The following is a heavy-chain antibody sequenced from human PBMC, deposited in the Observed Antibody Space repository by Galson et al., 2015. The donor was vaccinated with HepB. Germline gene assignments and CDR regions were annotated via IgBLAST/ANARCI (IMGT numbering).Heavy chain of an antibody. D-gene: IGHD2-21*02. CDR1: GFAFSGYA. J-gene: IGHJ3*02. Sequence: SLRLSCAASGFAFSGYAMHWVRQTPVKGLECVAYISHDETKKHYAGSVKGRFTVSRDNSKDTLFLQMNSLRSDDTALYYCATVGWVMTPGFDIWGRGAMVTVSS. V-gene: IGHV3-30*06. CDR2: ISHDETKK. CDR3: ATVGWVMTPGFDI.